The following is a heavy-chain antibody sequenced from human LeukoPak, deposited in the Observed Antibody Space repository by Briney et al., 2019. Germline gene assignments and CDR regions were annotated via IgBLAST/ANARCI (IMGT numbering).Heavy chain of an antibody. D-gene: IGHD5-24*01. CDR1: GGSISSYY. CDR3: AREVEMATVTGGPTYYHYMDV. CDR2: IYTSGST. J-gene: IGHJ6*03. Sequence: SETLSLTCTVSGGSISSYYWSWIRQPAGKGLEWIGRIYTSGSTNYNPSLKSRVTMSVDTSKNQFSLKLSSVTAADTAVYYCAREVEMATVTGGPTYYHYMDVWGKGTTVTVSS. V-gene: IGHV4-4*07.